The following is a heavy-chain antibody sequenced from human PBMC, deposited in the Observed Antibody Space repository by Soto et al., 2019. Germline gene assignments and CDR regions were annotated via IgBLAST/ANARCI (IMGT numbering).Heavy chain of an antibody. J-gene: IGHJ4*02. CDR1: GGIFSNYA. CDR3: ARDRDGSSSLWYFDY. CDR2: IIPIFSTT. Sequence: SVKVSCKASGGIFSNYAISWVRQAPGQGLEWMGGIIPIFSTTNYSQKFQGRVTITADESTSTAYMELSSLRSEDTAVYYCARDRDGSSSLWYFDYWGQGTLVTVSS. D-gene: IGHD6-6*01. V-gene: IGHV1-69*13.